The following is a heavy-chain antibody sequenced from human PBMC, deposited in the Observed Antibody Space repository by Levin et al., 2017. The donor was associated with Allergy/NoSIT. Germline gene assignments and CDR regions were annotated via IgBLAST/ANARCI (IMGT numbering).Heavy chain of an antibody. J-gene: IGHJ4*02. CDR1: GFTW. CDR3: ATFIAYYFDY. V-gene: IGHV3-7*01. Sequence: GGSLRLSCAASGFTWMSWVRQAPGKGLEWVATIKQDGSEKYYVNSVKGRFTISRDNAKTSMYLQMDSLRAEDTAVYYCATFIAYYFDYWGKGTLVTVSS. CDR2: IKQDGSEK. D-gene: IGHD2-15*01.